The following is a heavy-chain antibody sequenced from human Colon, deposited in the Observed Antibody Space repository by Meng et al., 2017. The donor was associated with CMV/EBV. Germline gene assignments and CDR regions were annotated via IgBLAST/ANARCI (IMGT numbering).Heavy chain of an antibody. CDR2: IKEDGSEK. J-gene: IGHJ6*02. CDR3: ASSGGDYGLDYYYGMDV. V-gene: IGHV3-7*01. CDR1: GFSFNTYW. Sequence: GESLKISCGVSGFSFNTYWMSWVRQAPGKGLEWVANIKEDGSEKHYVDSVKGRFIISRDNAKNSLYLQMNSLRAEDTAVYYCASSGGDYGLDYYYGMDVWGQGTTVTVSS. D-gene: IGHD4-17*01.